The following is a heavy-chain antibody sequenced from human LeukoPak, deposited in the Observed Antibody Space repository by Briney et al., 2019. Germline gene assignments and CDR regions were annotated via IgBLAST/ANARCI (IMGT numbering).Heavy chain of an antibody. CDR1: GGTFSSYA. J-gene: IGHJ4*02. V-gene: IGHV1-69*13. D-gene: IGHD3-10*01. CDR2: IIPIFGTA. Sequence: ASVKVSCKASGGTFSSYAISWVRQAPGQGLEWMGGIIPIFGTANYAQKFQGRVTITADESTSTAYMELSSLRSEDTAVYYCAREGYYGSGSPPSLYFDYWGQGTLVTVSS. CDR3: AREGYYGSGSPPSLYFDY.